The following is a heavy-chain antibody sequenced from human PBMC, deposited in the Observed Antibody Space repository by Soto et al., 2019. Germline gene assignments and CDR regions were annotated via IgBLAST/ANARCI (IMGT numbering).Heavy chain of an antibody. V-gene: IGHV5-51*01. D-gene: IGHD4-17*01. CDR2: IYPGDSDA. CDR3: VATTIESAYFDN. Sequence: PGEALKISCKGSVYRFITYWIGWVRQMPGKGLEGMGIIYPGDSDARYSPSFQGQVTISVDKSISTAYLHWSSLKASDTAMFYCVATTIESAYFDNWGQGTMVTVSS. J-gene: IGHJ4*02. CDR1: VYRFITYW.